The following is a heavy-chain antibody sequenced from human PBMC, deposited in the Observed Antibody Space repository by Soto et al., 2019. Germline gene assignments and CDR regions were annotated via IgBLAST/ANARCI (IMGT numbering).Heavy chain of an antibody. CDR2: IYHSGST. J-gene: IGHJ4*02. Sequence: PSETLSLTCTVSSGSITSANWWSWVRQPPGRGLEWIGEIYHSGSTNYNLSLKSRVTLSVDKSKNQFSLSLSSVTAADTAMYYCARRGGVVVLPATTSFVYWGQGTLVPVSS. V-gene: IGHV4-4*02. CDR1: SGSITSANW. D-gene: IGHD2-21*02. CDR3: ARRGGVVVLPATTSFVY.